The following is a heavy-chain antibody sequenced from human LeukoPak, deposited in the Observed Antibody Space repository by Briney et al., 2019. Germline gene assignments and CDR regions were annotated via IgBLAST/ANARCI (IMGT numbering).Heavy chain of an antibody. CDR3: ASSGGSSPGAFDI. Sequence: SETLSLTCTVSGGSISPYYWSWIRQPPGKGLEWIGYIYYSGNTNYNPSLKSRVTISVDTSKNQFSLKLSSVTAADTAVYYCASSGGSSPGAFDIWGQGTMVTVSS. J-gene: IGHJ3*02. CDR2: IYYSGNT. V-gene: IGHV4-59*08. D-gene: IGHD2-15*01. CDR1: GGSISPYY.